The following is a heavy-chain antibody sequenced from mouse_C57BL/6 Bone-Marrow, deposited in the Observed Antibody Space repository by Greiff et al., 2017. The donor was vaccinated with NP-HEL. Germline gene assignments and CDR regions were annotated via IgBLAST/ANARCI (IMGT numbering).Heavy chain of an antibody. Sequence: VQLQESGPELVKPGASVKISCKASGYAFSSSWMNWVKQRPGKGLEWIGRIYPGDGDTNYNGKFKGKATLTADKSSSTAYMQLSSLTSEDSAVYFCAIYYDYDRGVAYWGQGTLVTVSA. CDR1: GYAFSSSW. J-gene: IGHJ3*01. CDR2: IYPGDGDT. D-gene: IGHD2-4*01. CDR3: AIYYDYDRGVAY. V-gene: IGHV1-82*01.